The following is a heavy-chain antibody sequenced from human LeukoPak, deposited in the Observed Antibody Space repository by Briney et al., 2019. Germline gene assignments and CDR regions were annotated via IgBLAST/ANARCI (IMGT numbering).Heavy chain of an antibody. CDR3: AIGGGDWTPWGMDV. J-gene: IGHJ6*02. D-gene: IGHD2-21*02. CDR1: GGSISSGAYY. V-gene: IGHV4-30-4*01. CDR2: IYYSGST. Sequence: PSETLSLTCTVSGGSISSGAYYWSWIRQPPGKGLEWIGYIYYSGSTYYNPSLKSRVTISVDTSKNQFSLKLSSVTAADTAVYYCAIGGGDWTPWGMDVWGQGTTVTVSS.